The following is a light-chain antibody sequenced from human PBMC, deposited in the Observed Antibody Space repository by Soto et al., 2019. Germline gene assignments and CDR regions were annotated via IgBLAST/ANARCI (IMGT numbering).Light chain of an antibody. Sequence: AIQLTQSPSSLSASVGDRVTITCRASQGISSDLAWYQQNPGKAPKLLIYDVSNLESGVPSRFSGGGSGTDFILNISSLQPEDFATYYCQQFNSYPRTFGGGTKVEIK. CDR3: QQFNSYPRT. V-gene: IGKV1-13*02. CDR2: DVS. CDR1: QGISSD. J-gene: IGKJ4*01.